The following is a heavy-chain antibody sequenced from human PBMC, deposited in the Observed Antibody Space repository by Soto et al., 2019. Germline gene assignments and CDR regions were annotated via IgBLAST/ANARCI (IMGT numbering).Heavy chain of an antibody. CDR3: TRLDYGGIYYYYGMDV. V-gene: IGHV3-73*01. CDR1: GFTFSGSA. Sequence: GGSLRLSCAASGFTFSGSAMHWVRQASGKGLEWVGRIRSKANSYATAYAASVKGRFTISRDDSKNTAYLQMNSLKTEDTAVYYCTRLDYGGIYYYYGMDVWGQGTTVTVSS. CDR2: IRSKANSYAT. J-gene: IGHJ6*02. D-gene: IGHD4-17*01.